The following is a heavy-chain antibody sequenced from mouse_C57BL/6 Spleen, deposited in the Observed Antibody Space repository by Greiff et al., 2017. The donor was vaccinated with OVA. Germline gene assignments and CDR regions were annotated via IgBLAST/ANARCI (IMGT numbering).Heavy chain of an antibody. V-gene: IGHV10-1*01. CDR1: GFSFNTYA. J-gene: IGHJ2*01. D-gene: IGHD3-2*02. CDR3: VRQNTAQAFDY. Sequence: EVKLMESGGGLVQPKGSLKLSCAASGFSFNTYAMNWVRQAPGKGLEWVARIRSKSNNYATYYADSVKDRFTISRDDSESMLYLQMNNLKTEDTAMYYCVRQNTAQAFDYWGQGTTLTVSS. CDR2: IRSKSNNYAT.